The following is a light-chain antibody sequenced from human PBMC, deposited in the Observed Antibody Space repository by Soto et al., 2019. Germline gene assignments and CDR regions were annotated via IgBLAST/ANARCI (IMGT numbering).Light chain of an antibody. CDR1: RSVSSY. CDR3: QQRSNWPLT. J-gene: IGKJ4*01. Sequence: EIVLTQSPATLSLSPGERATLSCRASRSVSSYLAWYQQKPGQAPRLLNYDASNRATGIPARFSGSGSGTDFTLTIGSLEPEDFAVYYWQQRSNWPLTFGGGTKVDIK. V-gene: IGKV3-11*01. CDR2: DAS.